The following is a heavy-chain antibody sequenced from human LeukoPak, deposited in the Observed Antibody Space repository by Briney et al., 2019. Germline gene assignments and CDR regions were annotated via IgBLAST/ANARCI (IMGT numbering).Heavy chain of an antibody. J-gene: IGHJ5*02. Sequence: SETLSLTCIVSGYSISSDYCWGWIRQAPGKGLEWIGSISHRGSPYYNPSLQSRVTLSADTPNNQFSLRLSSVTAADTAVYYCARDGGFYYTASPNSWFDPWGQGILVTVSS. D-gene: IGHD2-15*01. V-gene: IGHV4-38-2*02. CDR1: GYSISSDYC. CDR3: ARDGGFYYTASPNSWFDP. CDR2: ISHRGSP.